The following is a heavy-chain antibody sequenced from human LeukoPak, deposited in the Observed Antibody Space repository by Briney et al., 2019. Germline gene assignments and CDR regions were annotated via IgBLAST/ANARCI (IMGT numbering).Heavy chain of an antibody. CDR2: ISTTSGTI. CDR1: GSTFSTYG. D-gene: IGHD2-15*01. CDR3: AGGYCSDGTCYRFDP. V-gene: IGHV3-48*01. J-gene: IGHJ5*02. Sequence: GGSLRLSCTASGSTFSTYGMNWVRQAPGQGLEWLSYISTTSGTIYYADSVKGRFTISRENAKNSLYLQMNSLRAEDTAVYYCAGGYCSDGTCYRFDPWGQGTLVTVSS.